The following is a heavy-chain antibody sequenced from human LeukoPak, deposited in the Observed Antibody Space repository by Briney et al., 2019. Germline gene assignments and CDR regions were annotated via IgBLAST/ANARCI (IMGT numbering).Heavy chain of an antibody. CDR1: GFSFSSYG. D-gene: IGHD5-18*01. V-gene: IGHV1-18*04. CDR2: INAFDGNA. J-gene: IGHJ6*02. Sequence: ASVKVSCKASGFSFSSYGVNWVRQAPGQRLEWMGGINAFDGNAKYAKKFQGRVTMTIKKSTATAYMELRSLRHDDTAVYYCARGRGGNSYGDYCYFMDVWAQGTTVIVSS. CDR3: ARGRGGNSYGDYCYFMDV.